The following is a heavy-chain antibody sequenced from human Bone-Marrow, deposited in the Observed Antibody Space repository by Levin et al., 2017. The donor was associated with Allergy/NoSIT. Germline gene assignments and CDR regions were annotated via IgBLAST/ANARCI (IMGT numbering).Heavy chain of an antibody. V-gene: IGHV3-33*01. CDR2: VWFDGHSK. Sequence: GGSLRLSCAVSGFTFSTYGMHWVRQPPGRGLEWVAVVWFDGHSKFYGDSVKGRFTISRDTSKNALYLQMNNLRAEDTAVYYCARGPTFSTTSLLEFDYWAREPWSPSPQ. CDR1: GFTFSTYG. J-gene: IGHJ4*02. CDR3: ARGPTFSTTSLLEFDY. D-gene: IGHD3-3*01.